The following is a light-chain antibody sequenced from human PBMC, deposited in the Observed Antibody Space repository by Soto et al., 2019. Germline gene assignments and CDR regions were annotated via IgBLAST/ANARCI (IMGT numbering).Light chain of an antibody. J-gene: IGKJ1*01. V-gene: IGKV1-39*01. CDR3: QQSYRFPKT. CDR2: AAS. CDR1: QTVTSY. Sequence: SSLSASVGDSLTLTFRASQTVTSYLNWYQQKPGKAPKLLIYAASTLQSGVPSRFSGSGSGTEFTLTIISLQPEDFATYYCQQSYRFPKTFGRGTKVDIK.